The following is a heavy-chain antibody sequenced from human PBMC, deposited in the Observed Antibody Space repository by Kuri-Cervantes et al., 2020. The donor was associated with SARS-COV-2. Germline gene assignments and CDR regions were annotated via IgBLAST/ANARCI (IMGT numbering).Heavy chain of an antibody. V-gene: IGHV3-19*01. CDR3: VRHKAAAGIVAPD. CDR1: GFIFSNSD. CDR2: VSWNGSRT. Sequence: GGSLRLCCAASGFIFSNSDMNWVRQAPGKGLEWVSGVSWNGSRTHYADSVKGRFIVSRDNSRNFLYQQMNSLRPEDMAVYYCVRHKAAAGIVAPDWGQGTLVTASS. J-gene: IGHJ4*02. D-gene: IGHD6-13*01.